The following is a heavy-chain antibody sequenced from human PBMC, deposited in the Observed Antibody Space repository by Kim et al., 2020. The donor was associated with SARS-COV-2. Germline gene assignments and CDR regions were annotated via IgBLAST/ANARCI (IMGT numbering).Heavy chain of an antibody. D-gene: IGHD3-10*01. Sequence: ASVKVSCKASGYTFTSYAMNWVRQAPGQGLEWMGWINTNTGNPTYSQGFTRRFVFSLDTSASTAYLQISSLKAEDTAVYYCARAYYYGSGAPLTDFDYWGQGTLVTVSS. CDR1: GYTFTSYA. CDR3: ARAYYYGSGAPLTDFDY. J-gene: IGHJ4*02. V-gene: IGHV7-4-1*02. CDR2: INTNTGNP.